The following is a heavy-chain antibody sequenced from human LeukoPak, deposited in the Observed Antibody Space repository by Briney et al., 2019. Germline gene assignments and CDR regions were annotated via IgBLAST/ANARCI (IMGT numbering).Heavy chain of an antibody. CDR2: IGPTGSDR. V-gene: IGHV3-21*06. CDR3: ATETNGRHYDY. J-gene: IGHJ4*02. D-gene: IGHD1-14*01. Sequence: GGSLRLSCTASGLTFSTSGFNWVRQAPGKGLEWVASIGPTGSDRYHADSIKGRFPISRDNANNFLYLQMNSLRAEDPAVYYCATETNGRHYDYWGQGTLLTVSS. CDR1: GLTFSTSG.